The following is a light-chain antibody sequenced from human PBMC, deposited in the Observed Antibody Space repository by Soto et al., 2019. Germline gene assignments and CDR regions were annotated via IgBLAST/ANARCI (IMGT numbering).Light chain of an antibody. CDR2: GAS. J-gene: IGKJ2*01. CDR3: QQYGTSPVT. V-gene: IGKV3-20*01. CDR1: QSVSNTY. Sequence: EIVLTQSPGTLSLSPGERATLSCRASQSVSNTYLAWYQHKPGQAPRLLIYGASDRATGIPDRFSGSGSVTDFTLTISSLEPEDFALYYFQQYGTSPVTFGQGTKLDIK.